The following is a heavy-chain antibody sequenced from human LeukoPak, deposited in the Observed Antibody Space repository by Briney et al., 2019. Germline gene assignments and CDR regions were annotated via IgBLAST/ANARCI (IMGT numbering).Heavy chain of an antibody. CDR2: IKQDGSEM. V-gene: IGHV3-7*01. D-gene: IGHD1-7*01. CDR1: GVSFNSYW. CDR3: AREGYNWNYVAY. Sequence: GGSLRLSCAASGVSFNSYWMTWVRRAPGKGLEWVANIKQDGSEMYYEDSVKGRFTISRDNGKKSLYLQMNGLRAEDTAVYYCAREGYNWNYVAYWGQGTLVTVSS. J-gene: IGHJ4*02.